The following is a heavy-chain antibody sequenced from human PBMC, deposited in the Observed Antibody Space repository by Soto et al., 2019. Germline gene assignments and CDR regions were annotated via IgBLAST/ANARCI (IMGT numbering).Heavy chain of an antibody. CDR3: ARDLIPTMVRGVTDAFDI. V-gene: IGHV1-69*06. J-gene: IGHJ3*02. CDR2: VIPMFLKA. Sequence: SVKVSCKASGGSFDRFAISWVRQAPGQGLEWMGGVIPMFLKANYAQKFQGRVTITADKSTNTVYMELSSLRSEDTAVYYCARDLIPTMVRGVTDAFDIWGQGTMVTVSS. D-gene: IGHD3-10*01. CDR1: GGSFDRFA.